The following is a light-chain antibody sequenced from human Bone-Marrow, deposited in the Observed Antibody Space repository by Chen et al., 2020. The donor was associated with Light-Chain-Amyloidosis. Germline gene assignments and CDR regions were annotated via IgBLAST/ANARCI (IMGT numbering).Light chain of an antibody. V-gene: IGLV3-21*02. Sequence: SYVLTQPSSVSVAPGQTATIACGRNNIGSTSVHWYQQTPGQAPLLVVYDDSDRPSGIPERLSGSNSVNTATLTISRVEAGDEADYYCQVWDRSSDRPVFGGGTKLTVL. CDR1: NIGSTS. CDR2: DDS. CDR3: QVWDRSSDRPV. J-gene: IGLJ3*02.